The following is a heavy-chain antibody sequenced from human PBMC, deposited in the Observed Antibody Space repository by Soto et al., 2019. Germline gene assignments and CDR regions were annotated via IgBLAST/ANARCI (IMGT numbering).Heavy chain of an antibody. CDR3: ARGRVAVAGPLFDY. J-gene: IGHJ4*02. CDR2: INHSGST. D-gene: IGHD6-19*01. V-gene: IGHV4-38-2*01. CDR1: GYSISSGYY. Sequence: KPSETLSLTCAVSGYSISSGYYWGWLRQPPGKGLEWIGEINHSGSTNYNPSLKSRVTISVDTSKNQFSLKLSSVTAADTAVYYCARGRVAVAGPLFDYWGQGTLVTVSS.